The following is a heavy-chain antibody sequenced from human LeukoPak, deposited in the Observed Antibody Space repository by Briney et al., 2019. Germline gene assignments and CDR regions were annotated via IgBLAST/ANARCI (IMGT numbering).Heavy chain of an antibody. CDR1: GFTFSSYW. J-gene: IGHJ6*02. D-gene: IGHD2-2*01. CDR2: ISSDGST. V-gene: IGHV3-74*01. CDR3: AREWRVVGPTATYYFGMDA. Sequence: GGSLRLSCAASGFTFSSYWMHWVRQAPGKGRGWVSRISSDGSTVYADSVKGRFTISRDNAKISLYLQMNSMRAEDTAVYYCAREWRVVGPTATYYFGMDAWGQGTTVTVSS.